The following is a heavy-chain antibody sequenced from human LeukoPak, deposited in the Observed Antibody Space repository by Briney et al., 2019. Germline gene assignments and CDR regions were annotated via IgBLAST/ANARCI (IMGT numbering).Heavy chain of an antibody. CDR1: GGSISTYY. CDR2: IEHSGST. Sequence: SETLSLTCAVSGGSISTYYWSWIRQPPGKGLEWIGYIEHSGSTSYNPSLKSRVTIFVDTSKNLFSLILTSVTPADTAVYYCARRAARCSSTRCGVEMNYMDVWGKGTTVTVSS. V-gene: IGHV4-59*01. J-gene: IGHJ6*03. D-gene: IGHD2-2*01. CDR3: ARRAARCSSTRCGVEMNYMDV.